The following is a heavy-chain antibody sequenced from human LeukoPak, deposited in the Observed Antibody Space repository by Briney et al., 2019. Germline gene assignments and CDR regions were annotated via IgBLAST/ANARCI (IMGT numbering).Heavy chain of an antibody. V-gene: IGHV3-23*01. Sequence: GGSLRLSCAASGFTFSSYGMSWVRQAPGKGLEWVSAISGSGGSTYYADSVKGRFTISRDNSKNTLYLQMNSLRAEDTAVYYCAKVTGYSSSWFYDAFDIWGQGTMVTVSS. CDR1: GFTFSSYG. CDR2: ISGSGGST. J-gene: IGHJ3*02. D-gene: IGHD6-13*01. CDR3: AKVTGYSSSWFYDAFDI.